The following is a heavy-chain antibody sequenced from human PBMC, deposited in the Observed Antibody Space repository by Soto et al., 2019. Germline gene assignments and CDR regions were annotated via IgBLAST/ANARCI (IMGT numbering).Heavy chain of an antibody. D-gene: IGHD3-10*01. CDR1: GGSISSGCQY. V-gene: IGHV4-30-2*01. CDR3: ARGVSSWVGDY. J-gene: IGHJ4*02. CDR2: IYHSGST. Sequence: TSEPLSLTCGVCGGSISSGCQYWSRIRQRPGRGLEWIGYIYHSGSTDYIPSLKSRVTISVDRSKNQFSLKLSSVTAADTAVSYYARGVSSWVGDYWGQGTLVTVSS.